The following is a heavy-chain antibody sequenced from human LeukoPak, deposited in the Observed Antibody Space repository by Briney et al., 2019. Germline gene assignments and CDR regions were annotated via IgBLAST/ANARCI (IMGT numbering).Heavy chain of an antibody. CDR1: GFTFSSYA. CDR3: AKMKVRGVLHY. V-gene: IGHV3-23*01. D-gene: IGHD3-10*01. CDR2: ISGSGGST. J-gene: IGHJ4*02. Sequence: PGGSLRLSCAVSGFTFSSYAMTWVRQAPGKGLEWVSSISGSGGSTYFADSVKGRFTISRDNSKNTLYLQMNSLRAEDTAVYYCAKMKVRGVLHYWGQGTLVTVSS.